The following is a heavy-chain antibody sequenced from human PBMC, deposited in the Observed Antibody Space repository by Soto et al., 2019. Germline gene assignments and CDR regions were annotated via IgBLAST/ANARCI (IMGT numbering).Heavy chain of an antibody. CDR1: GFTFSYYW. CDR3: ARGDRGAFDL. V-gene: IGHV3-74*03. CDR2: IHSDGSST. J-gene: IGHJ3*01. D-gene: IGHD5-12*01. Sequence: EVQLVESGGGLVQPGESLRLSCAASGFTFSYYWMHWVRQAPGKGLVWVSRIHSDGSSTTYADSVKGRFTISRDNAMNTMYLQMNSLRAEDTAVYYCARGDRGAFDLWGQGTVVSVSS.